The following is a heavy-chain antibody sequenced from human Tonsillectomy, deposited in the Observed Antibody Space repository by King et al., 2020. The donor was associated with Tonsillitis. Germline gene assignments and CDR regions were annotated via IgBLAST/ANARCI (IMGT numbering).Heavy chain of an antibody. D-gene: IGHD6-13*01. CDR1: GGSFSGYY. V-gene: IGHV4-34*01. CDR2: INHSGST. J-gene: IGHJ5*02. Sequence: VQLQQWGAGLLKPSETLSLTCAVYGGSFSGYYWSWIRQPPGKGLEWIGEINHSGSTNYNPSLKSRVTISVDTSKNQFSLKLSPVTAADTAVNYCAREPGIAAAGDWFDPWGQGTLVTVSS. CDR3: AREPGIAAAGDWFDP.